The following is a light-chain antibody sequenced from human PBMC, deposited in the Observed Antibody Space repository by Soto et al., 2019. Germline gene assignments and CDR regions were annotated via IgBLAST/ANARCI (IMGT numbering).Light chain of an antibody. J-gene: IGLJ3*02. CDR2: GNT. V-gene: IGLV1-40*01. Sequence: QSVLTQPPSVSGAPGQRITISCTGSSSNIGAGFDIHWYQQFPGTAPKLLIYGNTHRPSGVPDRFCGSNSGTSASLAITGLQPEDEADYSCQSFDSSLGGWVFGGGTKLPAL. CDR3: QSFDSSLGGWV. CDR1: SSNIGAGFD.